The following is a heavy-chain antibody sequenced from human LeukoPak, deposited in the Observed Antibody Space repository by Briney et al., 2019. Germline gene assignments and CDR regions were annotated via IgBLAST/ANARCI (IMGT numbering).Heavy chain of an antibody. CDR3: ARVKGYDSSGYYYEPAFDI. D-gene: IGHD3-22*01. V-gene: IGHV3-9*01. J-gene: IGHJ3*02. CDR1: GSTFDDYA. CDR2: ISWNSGSI. Sequence: GGSLRLSCAASGSTFDDYAMHWVRQAPGKGLEWVSGISWNSGSIGYADSVKGRFTISRDNAKNSLYLQMNSLRAEDTAVYYCARVKGYDSSGYYYEPAFDIWGQGTMVTVSS.